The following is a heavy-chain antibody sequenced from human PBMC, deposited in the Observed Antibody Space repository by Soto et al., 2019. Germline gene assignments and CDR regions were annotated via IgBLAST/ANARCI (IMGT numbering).Heavy chain of an antibody. Sequence: PSETLSLTCTVSGGSISSYYWSWIRQPPGKGLEWIGYIYYSGSTNYNPSLKSRVTISVDTSKNQFSLKLSSVTAADTAAYYCARVNWGFWSGYIYYYGMDVWGQGTTVTVSS. J-gene: IGHJ6*02. D-gene: IGHD3-3*01. CDR1: GGSISSYY. V-gene: IGHV4-59*01. CDR2: IYYSGST. CDR3: ARVNWGFWSGYIYYYGMDV.